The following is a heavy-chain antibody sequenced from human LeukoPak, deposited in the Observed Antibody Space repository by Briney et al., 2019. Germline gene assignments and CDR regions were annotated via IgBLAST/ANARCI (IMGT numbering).Heavy chain of an antibody. Sequence: AGGSLRLSCAASGFTFDDYTMHWVRQAPGKGLEWVSLISWDGGSTYYADSVKGRFTISRDNSKNSLYLQMNSLRTEDTALYYCAKDRGKVAGTGAFDYWGQGTLVTVSS. J-gene: IGHJ4*02. CDR3: AKDRGKVAGTGAFDY. CDR2: ISWDGGST. D-gene: IGHD6-19*01. CDR1: GFTFDDYT. V-gene: IGHV3-43*01.